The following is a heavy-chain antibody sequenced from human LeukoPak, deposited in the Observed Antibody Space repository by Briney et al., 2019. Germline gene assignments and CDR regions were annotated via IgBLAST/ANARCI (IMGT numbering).Heavy chain of an antibody. CDR3: ARDYYDSSGYSAEWFDP. CDR2: IFYSGST. D-gene: IGHD3-22*01. V-gene: IGHV4-39*07. CDR1: GASISSSSYY. Sequence: PSETLSLTCTVSGASISSSSYYWGWIRQPPGKGLEWIGSIFYSGSTNYNPSLKSRVTVSVDTSKNLFFLKLSSVTAADTAVYYCARDYYDSSGYSAEWFDPWGQGTLVTVSS. J-gene: IGHJ5*02.